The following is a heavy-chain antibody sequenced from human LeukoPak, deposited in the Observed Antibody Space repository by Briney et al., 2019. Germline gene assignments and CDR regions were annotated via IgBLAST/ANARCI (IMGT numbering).Heavy chain of an antibody. CDR2: INPNSGGT. CDR1: GYTFTGYY. Sequence: ASVKVSCKASGYTFTGYYMHWVRQAPGQGLEWMGWINPNSGGTNYAQKFQGRVTMTRDTSISTAYMELSRLRSNDTAVYYCARGSPRIAAAGTRWDWFDPWGQGTLVTVSS. V-gene: IGHV1-2*02. D-gene: IGHD6-13*01. J-gene: IGHJ5*02. CDR3: ARGSPRIAAAGTRWDWFDP.